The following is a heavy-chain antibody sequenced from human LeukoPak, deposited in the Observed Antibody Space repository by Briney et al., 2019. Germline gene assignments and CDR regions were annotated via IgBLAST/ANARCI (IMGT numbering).Heavy chain of an antibody. V-gene: IGHV3-23*01. CDR1: GFTFSSYA. CDR2: IGGTGVRT. Sequence: GGSLRLSCASSGFTFSSYAMSWVRQAPGKGLEWVSTIGGTGVRTYYADSVKGRFTISRDNSKNTLYLQMNSLRAEDSAVYYCANRVGWYNDYWGQGTLVTVSS. CDR3: ANRVGWYNDY. D-gene: IGHD6-19*01. J-gene: IGHJ4*02.